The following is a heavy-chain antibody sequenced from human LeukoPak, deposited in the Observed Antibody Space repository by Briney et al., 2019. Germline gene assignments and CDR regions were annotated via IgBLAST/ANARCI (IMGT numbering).Heavy chain of an antibody. CDR1: GFTFSSYA. Sequence: GGSLRLSCAASGFTFSSYAMRWVRQAPGKGLEWVAVISYDGSNKYYADSVKGRFTTSRDNSKNTLYLQMNSLRAEDTAVYYCAAQTSSYSSSSEDWGQGTLVTVSS. J-gene: IGHJ4*02. CDR3: AAQTSSYSSSSED. V-gene: IGHV3-30-3*01. CDR2: ISYDGSNK. D-gene: IGHD6-6*01.